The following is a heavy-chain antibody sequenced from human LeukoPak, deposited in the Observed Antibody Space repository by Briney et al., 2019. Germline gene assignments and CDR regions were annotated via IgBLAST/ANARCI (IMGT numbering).Heavy chain of an antibody. J-gene: IGHJ4*02. CDR3: AKDRVYFFDY. CDR2: IYYSGST. CDR1: GGSISSYY. V-gene: IGHV4-59*12. Sequence: PSETLSLTCTVSGGSISSYYWSWIRQPPGKGLEWIGYIYYSGSTNYNPSLKSRVTITVDTSKNQFSLNLNSVAAADTAVYYSAKDRVYFFDYWGQGTLVTVSS.